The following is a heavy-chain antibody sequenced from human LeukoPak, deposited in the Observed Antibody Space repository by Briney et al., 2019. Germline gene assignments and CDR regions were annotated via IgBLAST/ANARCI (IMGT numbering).Heavy chain of an antibody. Sequence: SETLSLTCTVSGGSISSGGYYWSWIRQHPGKGLEWIGYIYYSGSTYYNPSLKTRVTISVDTSKNQFSMKQSSETAADTAVYYCARGRTNFDYWGQGTLVTVSS. CDR2: IYYSGST. CDR3: ARGRTNFDY. J-gene: IGHJ4*02. V-gene: IGHV4-31*03. CDR1: GGSISSGGYY.